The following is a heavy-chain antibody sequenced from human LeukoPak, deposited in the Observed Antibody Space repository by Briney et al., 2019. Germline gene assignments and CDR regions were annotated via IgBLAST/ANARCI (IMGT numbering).Heavy chain of an antibody. J-gene: IGHJ4*02. CDR1: GFTFSLYE. CDR3: ARDLGLVPYFDS. D-gene: IGHD2-8*02. V-gene: IGHV3-48*03. CDR2: ISGGGETR. Sequence: GGSLRLSCAASGFTFSLYEMNWVRQAPVKGLEWVSYISGGGETRYYADSVKGRFTISRDNGKNSLYLQMNSLRAEDTAVYYCARDLGLVPYFDSWGQGTLVTVSS.